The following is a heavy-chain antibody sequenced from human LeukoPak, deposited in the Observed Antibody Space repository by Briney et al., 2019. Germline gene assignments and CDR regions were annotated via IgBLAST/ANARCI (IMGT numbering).Heavy chain of an antibody. J-gene: IGHJ3*02. CDR2: IYHVGNT. Sequence: PSETLSLTCIVSDYSINSDYYWGWIRQPAGKGLEWIGSIYHVGNTYYNPSLKSRVTISIDTSNNQFSLRLRSVTAADTAVYYCARGQDTVVTSRDAFDIWGQGTMVTVSS. CDR1: DYSINSDYY. V-gene: IGHV4-38-2*02. D-gene: IGHD4-23*01. CDR3: ARGQDTVVTSRDAFDI.